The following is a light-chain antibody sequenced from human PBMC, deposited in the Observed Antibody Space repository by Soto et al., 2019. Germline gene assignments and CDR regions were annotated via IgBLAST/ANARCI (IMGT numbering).Light chain of an antibody. J-gene: IGLJ1*01. CDR3: AAWDAALSACV. V-gene: IGLV2-14*01. CDR1: SSDIGNYDF. CDR2: EVS. Sequence: QSALTQPASVSGSPGQSITISCTGTSSDIGNYDFVSWYQQVPGTAPKAMIYEVSSRPSGVSNRFSGSKSGTSASLAIVGLRSEDEAIYYCAAWDAALSACVFGNGTKLTVL.